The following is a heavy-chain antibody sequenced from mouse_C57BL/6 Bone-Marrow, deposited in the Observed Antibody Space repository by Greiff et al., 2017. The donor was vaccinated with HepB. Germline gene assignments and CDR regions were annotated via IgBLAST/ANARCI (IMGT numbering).Heavy chain of an antibody. Sequence: QVQLQQPGAELVKPGASVKMSCKASGYTFTSYWITWVKQRPGQGLEWIGDIYPGSGSTNYNEKFKSKATLTVDTSSSTAYMQLSSLTSEDSAVYYCGEGTTPYWYFDVWGTGTTVTVSS. V-gene: IGHV1-55*01. CDR2: IYPGSGST. CDR3: GEGTTPYWYFDV. CDR1: GYTFTSYW. D-gene: IGHD1-1*01. J-gene: IGHJ1*03.